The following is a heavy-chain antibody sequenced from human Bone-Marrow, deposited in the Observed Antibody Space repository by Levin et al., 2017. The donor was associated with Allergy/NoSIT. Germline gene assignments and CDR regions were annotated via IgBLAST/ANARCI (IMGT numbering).Heavy chain of an antibody. CDR3: AKKSGSYSGLGNYFGS. CDR2: ISESGTT. CDR1: GFTFSSNS. D-gene: IGHD3-10*01. Sequence: PGGSLRLSCAGSGFTFSSNSINWVRQAPGKGLEWVSAISESGTTFYADSVKGRFTISRDNSKSTVYLQMNSLRAEDTALYYCAKKSGSYSGLGNYFGSWGQGTLVTVSS. V-gene: IGHV3-23*01. J-gene: IGHJ4*02.